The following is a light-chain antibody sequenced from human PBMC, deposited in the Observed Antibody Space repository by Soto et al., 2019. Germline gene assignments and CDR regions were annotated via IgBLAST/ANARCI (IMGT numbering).Light chain of an antibody. V-gene: IGKV3-20*01. CDR3: QQYGSSPRT. J-gene: IGKJ1*01. CDR1: ETVRSSN. Sequence: EIVLTQSPVTLSLSPGERATLSCRASETVRSSNLAWYRQKPGQAPTVLIYGASSRATGIPDRFSGSGSGTDFTLTISRLEPEDFAMSYCQQYGSSPRTFGQGTKV. CDR2: GAS.